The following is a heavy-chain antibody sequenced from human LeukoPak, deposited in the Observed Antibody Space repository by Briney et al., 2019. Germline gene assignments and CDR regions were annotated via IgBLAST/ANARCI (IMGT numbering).Heavy chain of an antibody. D-gene: IGHD6-19*01. CDR1: GYSISSGYF. V-gene: IGHV4-38-2*02. J-gene: IGHJ4*02. Sequence: SSETLSLTCTVSGYSISSGYFWGRVRQPPGKGLEWIGNIYHSGSTYYHPSLESRVTISVDTSKNQFSLKLSSVTAADTAVYYCARTLYSSGWCPFDNWGQGTLVTVSS. CDR3: ARTLYSSGWCPFDN. CDR2: IYHSGST.